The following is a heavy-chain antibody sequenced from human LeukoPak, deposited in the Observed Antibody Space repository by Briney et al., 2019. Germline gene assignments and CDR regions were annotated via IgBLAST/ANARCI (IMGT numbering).Heavy chain of an antibody. Sequence: GGSLRLSCAASGFTFSSYAMGWVRQAPGKGLEWVSAISGSGGSTYYADSVKGRFTISRDNSKNTLYLQMNGLRAEDTAVYYCAKDYYYDSSGYYYFDYWGQGTLVTVSS. V-gene: IGHV3-23*01. J-gene: IGHJ4*02. CDR2: ISGSGGST. CDR3: AKDYYYDSSGYYYFDY. D-gene: IGHD3-22*01. CDR1: GFTFSSYA.